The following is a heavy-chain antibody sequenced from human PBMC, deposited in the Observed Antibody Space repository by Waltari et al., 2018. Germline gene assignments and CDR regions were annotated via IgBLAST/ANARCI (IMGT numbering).Heavy chain of an antibody. CDR2: ISSSSSYI. Sequence: VQLVESGGGVVQPGRSLRLSCAASGFTFSSYSMNWVRQAPGKGLEWVSSISSSSSYIYYADSVKGRFTISRDNAKNSLYLQMNSLRAEDTAVYYCARISVNYDFWSGYWRSGYFDYWGQGTLVTVSS. CDR1: GFTFSSYS. V-gene: IGHV3-21*01. D-gene: IGHD3-3*01. CDR3: ARISVNYDFWSGYWRSGYFDY. J-gene: IGHJ4*02.